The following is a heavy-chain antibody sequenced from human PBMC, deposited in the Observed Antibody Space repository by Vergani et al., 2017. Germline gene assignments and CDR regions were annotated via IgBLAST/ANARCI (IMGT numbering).Heavy chain of an antibody. D-gene: IGHD3-10*01. V-gene: IGHV4-38-2*01. CDR1: GFTFIMHA. CDR2: ISSSGSP. J-gene: IGHJ3*01. CDR3: ARPVGPSAIADGYHV. Sequence: VQLLESGGDLVQPGGSLRLSCAASGFTFIMHAMSWVRQAPGKGLEWIGSISSSGSPYYNPTLKSRLAFSGDTSKNLFSLRLKSVTATDTGMYYCARPVGPSAIADGYHVWGQGTMVTVS.